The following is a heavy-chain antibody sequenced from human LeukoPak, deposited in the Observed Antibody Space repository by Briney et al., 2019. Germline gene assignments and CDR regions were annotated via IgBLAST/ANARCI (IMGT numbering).Heavy chain of an antibody. CDR3: ASLAHFDGSTYYPDF. CDR2: IYISGSGST. Sequence: PSETLSLTCTVSGGSISSYYWSWIRQPAGKGLEWIGRIYISGSGSTNYNPSLKSRVTMSVDTSKNQFSLKLSSVTAADTAVYYCASLAHFDGSTYYPDFWGQGTLVTVSS. CDR1: GGSISSYY. V-gene: IGHV4-4*07. D-gene: IGHD3-22*01. J-gene: IGHJ4*02.